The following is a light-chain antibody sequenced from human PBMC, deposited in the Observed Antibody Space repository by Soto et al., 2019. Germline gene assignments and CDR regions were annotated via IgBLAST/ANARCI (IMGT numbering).Light chain of an antibody. V-gene: IGKV3-11*01. J-gene: IGKJ1*01. CDR1: QRIDTF. Sequence: IVLTQSPATLSLYPGERATLGCRAIQRIDTFLGWYQHKPGQPPTPLNYDALYRAPGIPARVSDSGSGTDFTLTIRSLEPEYFAVYYCQQRNRWPPWTFGQGTKVEIK. CDR3: QQRNRWPPWT. CDR2: DAL.